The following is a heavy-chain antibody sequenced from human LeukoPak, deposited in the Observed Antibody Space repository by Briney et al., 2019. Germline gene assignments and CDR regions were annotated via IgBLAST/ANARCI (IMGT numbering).Heavy chain of an antibody. CDR3: ARGASGSYYVDY. D-gene: IGHD1-26*01. J-gene: IGHJ4*02. V-gene: IGHV3-74*01. CDR2: VNTDESRT. CDR1: GFIFSSYW. Sequence: GGSLRLSCAASGFIFSSYWMHWVRQAPGKGLVWVSRVNTDESRTNYADSVKGRFTISRDNAKNTVYLQMNSLRAEDTAVYYCARGASGSYYVDYWGQGTLVTVSS.